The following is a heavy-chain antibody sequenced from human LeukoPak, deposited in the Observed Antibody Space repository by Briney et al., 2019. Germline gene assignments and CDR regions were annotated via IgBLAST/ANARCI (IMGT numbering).Heavy chain of an antibody. V-gene: IGHV4-39*07. J-gene: IGHJ4*02. CDR1: GFTFSSYS. D-gene: IGHD1-1*01. CDR2: IYYSGTT. Sequence: GSLRLSCAASGFTFSSYSMNWIRQPPGKGLEWIGSIYYSGTTYYNPSLKSRVTISLDTSKNQFSLNLNSVTAADTAVYYCARGGTVWNFDYWGQGTLVTVSS. CDR3: ARGGTVWNFDY.